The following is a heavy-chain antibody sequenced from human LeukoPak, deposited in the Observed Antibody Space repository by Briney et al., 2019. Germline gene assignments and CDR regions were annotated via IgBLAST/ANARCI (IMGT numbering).Heavy chain of an antibody. Sequence: GGSLRLSCAGSGFTFSSYWMHWVRQAPGKGLVWVSRIKTDGSSTTYADSVKGRFTISRDNAKNTLYLQMNSLRVDDTAVYYCGPEAALGYWGQGTLVTVSS. D-gene: IGHD1-14*01. CDR2: IKTDGSST. CDR1: GFTFSSYW. V-gene: IGHV3-74*01. CDR3: GPEAALGY. J-gene: IGHJ4*02.